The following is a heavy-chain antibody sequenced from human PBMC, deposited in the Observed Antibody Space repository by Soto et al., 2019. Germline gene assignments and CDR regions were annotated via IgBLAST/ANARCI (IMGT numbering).Heavy chain of an antibody. CDR3: AKGGTVGTTKLYYFDY. D-gene: IGHD1-26*01. CDR1: GFTFTSYA. Sequence: EVQLLESGGGLVPPGGSLRLSCAASGFTFTSYAMTWVRQAPGKGLEWVSGISGSATSTYYADSVKGRFTISRDNSKNTLYLQMNSLRAEDTAVYYCAKGGTVGTTKLYYFDYWGQGTLVTVSS. CDR2: ISGSATST. V-gene: IGHV3-23*01. J-gene: IGHJ4*02.